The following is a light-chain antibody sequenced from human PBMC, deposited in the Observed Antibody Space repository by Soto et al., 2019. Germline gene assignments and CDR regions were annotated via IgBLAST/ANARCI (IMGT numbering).Light chain of an antibody. CDR2: DVN. Sequence: QSVLTQPASVSGSPGQSITISCTGSSSDVGGYNFVSWYQQHPGKAPKLIIYDVNNRPSGVSNRFSGSKSGNTASLTIPGLQPEDEADYYCSSYSDSSTLFGGGTKLTVL. V-gene: IGLV2-14*01. CDR3: SSYSDSSTL. CDR1: SSDVGGYNF. J-gene: IGLJ2*01.